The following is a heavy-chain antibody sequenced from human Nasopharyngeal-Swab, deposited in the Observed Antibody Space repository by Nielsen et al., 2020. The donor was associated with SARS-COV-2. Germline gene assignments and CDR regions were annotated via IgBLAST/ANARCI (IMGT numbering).Heavy chain of an antibody. J-gene: IGHJ4*02. V-gene: IGHV3-7*05. CDR3: ARDYSLTRDY. D-gene: IGHD2-21*01. Sequence: GESLKISCAASGFTFSTYWMSWVRPAPGKGLAWVASIKYDGSEQYYMDSVKGRFTISRDNAENSLYLQMNSLRAEDTAVYYCARDYSLTRDYWGQGTLVTVSS. CDR1: GFTFSTYW. CDR2: IKYDGSEQ.